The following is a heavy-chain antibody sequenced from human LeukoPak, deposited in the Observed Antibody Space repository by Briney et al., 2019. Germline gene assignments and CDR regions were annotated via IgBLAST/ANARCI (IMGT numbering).Heavy chain of an antibody. D-gene: IGHD2/OR15-2a*01. J-gene: IGHJ4*02. CDR1: GFSFSRYW. Sequence: GGSLRLSCAASGFSFSRYWMSWVRQAPGKGLEWVAHIKQDGSQKYDVDSVKGRFTISRDNAKNSLYLQMNSLRAEDTAVYYCARTSFYSFDYWGRGTLVTVSS. V-gene: IGHV3-7*01. CDR3: ARTSFYSFDY. CDR2: IKQDGSQK.